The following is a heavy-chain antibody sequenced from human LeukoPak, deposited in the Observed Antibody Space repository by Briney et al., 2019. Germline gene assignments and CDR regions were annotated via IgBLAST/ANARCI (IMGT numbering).Heavy chain of an antibody. V-gene: IGHV3-15*01. D-gene: IGHD2-2*01. Sequence: GGSLRLSCAASGFTFSNAWMSWVRQAPGKGLEWVGRIKSKTDGGTTDCAAPVKGRFTISRDDSKNTLYLQMNSLKTEDTAVYYCTTSYCSSTSCRRYDAFDIWGQGTMVTVSS. CDR3: TTSYCSSTSCRRYDAFDI. CDR1: GFTFSNAW. J-gene: IGHJ3*02. CDR2: IKSKTDGGTT.